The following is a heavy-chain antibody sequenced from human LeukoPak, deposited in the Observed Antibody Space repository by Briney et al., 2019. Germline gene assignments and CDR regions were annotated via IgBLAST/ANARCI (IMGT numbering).Heavy chain of an antibody. D-gene: IGHD3-9*01. CDR3: ARGTGTALRYFDWLHPFDY. Sequence: SQTLSLTCAISGDSVSSNSAAWNWIRQSPSRGLEWLGRTYYRSKWYNDYAVSVKSRITINPDTSKNQFSLQLNSVTPEDTAVYYCARGTGTALRYFDWLHPFDYWGQGTLSPSPQ. J-gene: IGHJ4*02. CDR1: GDSVSSNSAA. V-gene: IGHV6-1*01. CDR2: TYYRSKWYN.